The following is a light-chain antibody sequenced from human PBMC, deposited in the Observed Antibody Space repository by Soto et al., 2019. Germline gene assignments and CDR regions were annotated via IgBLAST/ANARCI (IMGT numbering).Light chain of an antibody. CDR1: QGISSW. CDR3: RQSKRFPLT. J-gene: IGKJ4*01. V-gene: IGKV1-12*01. CDR2: AAS. Sequence: DVQMTQSPSSVSASLGDRVTITCRASQGISSWLAWYQQKPGKAHKLLIYAASSLQSGVPSRFSGSGSQIDFALTHSSLRPQDCATYYGRQSKRFPLTFGGGTKGQIK.